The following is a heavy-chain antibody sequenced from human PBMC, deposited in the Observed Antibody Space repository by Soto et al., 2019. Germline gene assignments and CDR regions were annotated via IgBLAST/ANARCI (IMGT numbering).Heavy chain of an antibody. Sequence: QVRLVQSGPEVKKPGASVRVSCKASGYTFANYGITWVRQTSGQGLEWLGWISGYNINTHYAQKFEDRVTLTTDKSTSTVYMELRSLKSGDTAIYFCARERRWEPLLYWVQGTLVTVSP. J-gene: IGHJ4*02. D-gene: IGHD1-26*01. CDR2: ISGYNINT. CDR3: ARERRWEPLLY. CDR1: GYTFANYG. V-gene: IGHV1-18*01.